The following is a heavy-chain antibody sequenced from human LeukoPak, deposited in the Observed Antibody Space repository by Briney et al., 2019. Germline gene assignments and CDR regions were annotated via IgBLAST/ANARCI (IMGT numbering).Heavy chain of an antibody. CDR1: GFTFSSYD. CDR2: IGTAGDT. CDR3: ARVDLGYSYGYDY. D-gene: IGHD5-18*01. V-gene: IGHV3-13*01. Sequence: GGSLRLSCAASGFTFSSYDMHWVRQATGKGLEWVSAIGTAGDTYYPGSVKGRFTISRENAKNSLYLQMNSLRAGGTAVYYCARVDLGYSYGYDYWGQGTLVTVSS. J-gene: IGHJ4*02.